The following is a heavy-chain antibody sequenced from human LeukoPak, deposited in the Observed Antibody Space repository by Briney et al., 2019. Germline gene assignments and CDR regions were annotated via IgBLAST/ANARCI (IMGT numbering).Heavy chain of an antibody. CDR3: AREYSSSWYYYYYYYMDV. Sequence: GGSLRLSCAASGFTFSSYSMNWVRQAPGKGLEWVSSISSSSSYIYYADSVKGRFAISRDNAKNSLYLQMNSLRAEDTAVYYCAREYSSSWYYYYYYYMDVWGKGTTVTVSS. CDR2: ISSSSSYI. V-gene: IGHV3-21*01. D-gene: IGHD6-13*01. CDR1: GFTFSSYS. J-gene: IGHJ6*03.